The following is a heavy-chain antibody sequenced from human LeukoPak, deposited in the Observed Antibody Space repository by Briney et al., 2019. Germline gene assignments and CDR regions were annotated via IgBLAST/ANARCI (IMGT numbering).Heavy chain of an antibody. CDR2: IYPGDSDT. V-gene: IGHV5-51*01. Sequence: GESLKISCKGSGYSFTSYWIGWVRQMPGKGLGWMGIIYPGDSDTRYSPSFQGQVTISADKSISTAYLQWGSLKASDTAMYYCARLRDAPYGPGGSFDYWGQGTLVTVSS. J-gene: IGHJ4*02. D-gene: IGHD3-10*01. CDR3: ARLRDAPYGPGGSFDY. CDR1: GYSFTSYW.